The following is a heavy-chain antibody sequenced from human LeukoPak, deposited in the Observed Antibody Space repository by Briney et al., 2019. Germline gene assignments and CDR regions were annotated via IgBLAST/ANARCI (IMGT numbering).Heavy chain of an antibody. Sequence: SVKVSCKASGGTFSSYDISWVRQAPGQGLEWMGGIMPMFGKTNYAQKFQGRVTTTADKATSTAYMELSSLRSEDTAVYYCATTMVRGVLIDYWGQGTLVTVSS. D-gene: IGHD3-10*01. CDR3: ATTMVRGVLIDY. V-gene: IGHV1-69*06. CDR2: IMPMFGKT. CDR1: GGTFSSYD. J-gene: IGHJ4*02.